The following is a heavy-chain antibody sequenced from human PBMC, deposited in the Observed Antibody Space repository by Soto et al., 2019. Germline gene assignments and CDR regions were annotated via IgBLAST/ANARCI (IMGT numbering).Heavy chain of an antibody. V-gene: IGHV3-30*18. CDR1: GFSFSNYN. D-gene: IGHD5-12*01. J-gene: IGHJ4*02. Sequence: GGSLRLSCVASGFSFSNYNMNWVRQAPGKGLEWVAVISYDGSNKYYADSVKGRFTISRDNSKNTLYLQMNSLRAEDTAVYYCAKEMGYDGTNDYWGQGTLVTVSS. CDR3: AKEMGYDGTNDY. CDR2: ISYDGSNK.